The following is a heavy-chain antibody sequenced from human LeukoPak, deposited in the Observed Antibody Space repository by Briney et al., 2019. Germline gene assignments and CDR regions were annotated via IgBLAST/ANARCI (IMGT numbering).Heavy chain of an antibody. CDR2: IIPIFGTA. J-gene: IGHJ4*02. Sequence: ASVKVSCKASGYTFTSYDISWVRQAPGQGLEWMGGIIPIFGTANYAQKFQGRVTITTDESTSTAYMELSSLRSDDTAVYYCARASGNSGSYLHWGQGTLVTVSS. CDR1: GYTFTSYD. CDR3: ARASGNSGSYLH. D-gene: IGHD1-26*01. V-gene: IGHV1-69*05.